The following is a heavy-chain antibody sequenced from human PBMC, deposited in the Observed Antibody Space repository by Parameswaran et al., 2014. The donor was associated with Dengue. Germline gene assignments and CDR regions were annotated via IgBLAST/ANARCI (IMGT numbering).Heavy chain of an antibody. CDR3: ARETLGQEGVGVTTADAFDI. D-gene: IGHD4-17*01. CDR2: IDWDDDK. J-gene: IGHJ3*02. V-gene: IGHV2-70*11. Sequence: KSGPTLVKPTQTLTLTCTFSGFSLSTSGMCVSWIRQPPGKALEWLARIDWDDDKYYSTSLKTRLTISKDTSKNQVVLTMTNMDPVDTATYYCARETLGQEGVGVTTADAFDIWGQGTMVTVSS. CDR1: GFSLSTSGMC.